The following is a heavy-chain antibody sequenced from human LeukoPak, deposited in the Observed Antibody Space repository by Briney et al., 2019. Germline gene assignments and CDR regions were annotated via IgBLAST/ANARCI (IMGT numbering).Heavy chain of an antibody. D-gene: IGHD2-8*01. CDR1: GFTFSSYA. CDR3: AKVQGYCTNGVCSDYYYYGMDV. Sequence: GGSLRLSCAASGFTFSSYAMSWVRESPGKGLEWVSAICGSGGSTYYADAVKDQFTIPRDNSKNTLYLQMNSLRAEDTAVYYCAKVQGYCTNGVCSDYYYYGMDVWGQGTTVTVSS. CDR2: ICGSGGST. J-gene: IGHJ6*02. V-gene: IGHV3-23*01.